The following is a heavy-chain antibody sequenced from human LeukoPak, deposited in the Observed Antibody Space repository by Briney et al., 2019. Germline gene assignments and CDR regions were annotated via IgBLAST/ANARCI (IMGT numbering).Heavy chain of an antibody. D-gene: IGHD6-25*01. CDR3: ARMGGGYWNLDY. Sequence: QAGRSLRVSCAASGFTFSNYWVHWVRQDPGKGLVWVSRINTDGSTTRYADSVKGRFTISRDNAKNTLYLQMNSLRADDTAVYFCARMGGGYWNLDYWGQGNLVTVSS. V-gene: IGHV3-74*01. J-gene: IGHJ4*02. CDR1: GFTFSNYW. CDR2: INTDGSTT.